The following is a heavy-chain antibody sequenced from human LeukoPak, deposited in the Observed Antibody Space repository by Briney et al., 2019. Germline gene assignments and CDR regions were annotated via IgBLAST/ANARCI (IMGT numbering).Heavy chain of an antibody. Sequence: PSETLSLTCIVSGGSISSYYWSWIRQPPGKGLEWIGYIYYSGSINYNPSLESRVTISVVTSKNQFSLKLSSVTAADTAVYYCARARYSSAPFDYWGQGTLITVSS. CDR3: ARARYSSAPFDY. CDR1: GGSISSYY. V-gene: IGHV4-59*01. D-gene: IGHD6-25*01. CDR2: IYYSGSI. J-gene: IGHJ4*02.